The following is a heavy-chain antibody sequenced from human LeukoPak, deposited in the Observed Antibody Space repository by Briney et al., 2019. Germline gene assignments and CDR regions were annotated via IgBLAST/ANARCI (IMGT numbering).Heavy chain of an antibody. D-gene: IGHD6-13*01. CDR1: GGTFSSYA. CDR2: IIPIFGTA. V-gene: IGHV1-69*13. J-gene: IGHJ5*02. CDR3: AREVAAAGSFDP. Sequence: ASVKVSCKASGGTFSSYAISWVRQAPGQGLEWMGGIIPIFGTANYAQKFQGRVTITADESTSTAYMELSSLRSEDTAVYYCAREVAAAGSFDPWGQGTLVTVSS.